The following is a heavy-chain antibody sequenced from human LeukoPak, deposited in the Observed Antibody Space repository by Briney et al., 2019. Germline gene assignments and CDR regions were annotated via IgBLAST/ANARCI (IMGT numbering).Heavy chain of an antibody. CDR2: INHSGST. D-gene: IGHD2-15*01. Sequence: SETLSLTCAVYGGSFSDYYWSWIRQSPGKGLEWIGEINHSGSTNYNPSLKSRVTISVDTSQNQFSLTVSSMTAADTAVYYCARDNAVVLAGGAWECYYGLDVWGQGTTVTDSS. CDR3: ARDNAVVLAGGAWECYYGLDV. V-gene: IGHV4-34*01. J-gene: IGHJ6*02. CDR1: GGSFSDYY.